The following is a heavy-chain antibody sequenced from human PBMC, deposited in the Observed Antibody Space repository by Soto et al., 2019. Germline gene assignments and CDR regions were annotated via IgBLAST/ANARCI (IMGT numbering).Heavy chain of an antibody. V-gene: IGHV3-15*01. D-gene: IGHD6-19*01. Sequence: GGSLRLSCAASGFTFSNAWMSWVRQAPGKGLEWVGRIKSKTDGGTTDYAAPVKGRFTISRDDSKNTLYLQMNSLKTEDTAVYYCTTDYSGWYYFDYWGQGTLVTVSS. CDR3: TTDYSGWYYFDY. CDR2: IKSKTDGGTT. J-gene: IGHJ4*02. CDR1: GFTFSNAW.